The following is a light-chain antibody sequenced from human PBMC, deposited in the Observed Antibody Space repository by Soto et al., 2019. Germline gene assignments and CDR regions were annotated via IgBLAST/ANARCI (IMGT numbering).Light chain of an antibody. CDR2: GAS. V-gene: IGKV3-15*01. J-gene: IGKJ1*01. CDR1: RNVGSK. Sequence: EIVMTQSPATLSVSPGERATLSCRASRNVGSKLAWYMQKPGQSPRLLISGASTRAADFPARFSGSGSGTEVILTISSLQSEDFAFYYCQQDDDWPWTFGQGTKVEIK. CDR3: QQDDDWPWT.